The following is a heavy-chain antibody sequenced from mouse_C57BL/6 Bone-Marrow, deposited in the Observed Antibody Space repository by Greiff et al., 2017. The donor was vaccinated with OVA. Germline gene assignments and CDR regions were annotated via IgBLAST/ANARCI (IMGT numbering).Heavy chain of an antibody. CDR3: ARDSSGYGAY. J-gene: IGHJ3*01. CDR1: GYAFTNYL. Sequence: QVQLQQSGAELVRPGTSVKVSCKASGYAFTNYLIEWVKQRPGQGLEWIGVINPGSGGTNYNEKFKGKATLTADKSSSTAYMQLSSLTSEDSAVXFCARDSSGYGAYWGQGTLVTVSA. V-gene: IGHV1-54*01. CDR2: INPGSGGT. D-gene: IGHD3-2*02.